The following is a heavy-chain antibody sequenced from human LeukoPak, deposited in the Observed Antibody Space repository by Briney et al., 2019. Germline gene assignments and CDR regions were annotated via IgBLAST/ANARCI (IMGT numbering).Heavy chain of an antibody. CDR3: AKDLYRQLLDY. Sequence: GGSLRLSCAASGFTFSSYSMNWVRQAPGKGLEWVSGISDSGVSTQYADSVKGRFTISRDNSKNTLYLQMNSLRAEDTAVYYCAKDLYRQLLDYWGQGTLITVSS. V-gene: IGHV3-23*01. J-gene: IGHJ4*02. CDR2: ISDSGVST. CDR1: GFTFSSYS. D-gene: IGHD1-26*01.